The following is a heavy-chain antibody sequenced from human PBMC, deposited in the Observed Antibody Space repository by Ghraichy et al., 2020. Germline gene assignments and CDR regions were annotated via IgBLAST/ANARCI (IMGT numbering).Heavy chain of an antibody. CDR3: ARGFTYYDFWIGDWFDP. J-gene: IGHJ5*02. Sequence: SETLSLTCAVYGGSFSGYYWSWIRQPPGKGLEWIGEINHSGSTNYNPSLKSRVTISVDTSKNQFSLKLSSVTAADTAVYYCARGFTYYDFWIGDWFDPWGQGTLVTVSS. CDR1: GGSFSGYY. D-gene: IGHD3-3*01. V-gene: IGHV4-34*01. CDR2: INHSGST.